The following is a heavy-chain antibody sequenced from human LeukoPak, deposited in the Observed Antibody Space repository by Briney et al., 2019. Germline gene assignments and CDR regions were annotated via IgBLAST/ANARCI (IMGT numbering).Heavy chain of an antibody. CDR2: INHSGST. CDR1: GFTFSSYS. Sequence: PGGSLRLSCAASGFTFSSYSMNWVRQAPGKGLEWIGEINHSGSTNYNPSLKSRVTISVDTSKNQFSLKLSSVTAADTAVYYCARGFMYYYDSSGYRYWGQGTLVTVSS. D-gene: IGHD3-22*01. CDR3: ARGFMYYYDSSGYRY. V-gene: IGHV4-34*01. J-gene: IGHJ4*02.